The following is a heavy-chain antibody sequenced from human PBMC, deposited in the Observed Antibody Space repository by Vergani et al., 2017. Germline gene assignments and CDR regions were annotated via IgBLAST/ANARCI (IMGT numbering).Heavy chain of an antibody. J-gene: IGHJ4*02. CDR1: GGSFSGYY. CDR2: INHSGST. V-gene: IGHV4-34*01. CDR3: ARASIASTLYYFDY. D-gene: IGHD3-3*02. Sequence: QVQLQQWGAGLLKPSETLSLTCAVYGGSFSGYYWSWIRQPPGKGLEWIGEINHSGSTNYNPSLNSRVTISVDTSKNQFSLKLSSVTAADTAVYYCARASIASTLYYFDYWGQGTLVTVSS.